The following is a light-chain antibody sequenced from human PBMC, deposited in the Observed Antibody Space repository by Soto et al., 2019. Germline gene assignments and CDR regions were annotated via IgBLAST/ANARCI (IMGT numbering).Light chain of an antibody. CDR1: QGISSY. V-gene: IGKV1-9*01. J-gene: IGKJ4*01. CDR3: QQLNSYPGVT. CDR2: AAS. Sequence: IQLTQSPSSLSASVGDRVTITCRASQGISSYLAWYQQKPGKAPKLLIYAASTLQSGVPSRFSGSGSGTDFTLTISSLQPEDFATYYCQQLNSYPGVTFGGGTKVDI.